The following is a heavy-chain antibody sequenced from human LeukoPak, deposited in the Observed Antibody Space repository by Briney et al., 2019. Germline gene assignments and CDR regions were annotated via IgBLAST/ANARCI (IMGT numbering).Heavy chain of an antibody. CDR2: ISYDETNK. Sequence: PGRSLRLSCAASGFSFSTYAMHWVRQAPGKGLEWVAVISYDETNKYYADSVQGGFTISRDNSKNTLYLQMNSLRAEDTALYYCARRWYFDLWGRGTLVTVSS. CDR1: GFSFSTYA. V-gene: IGHV3-30*04. J-gene: IGHJ2*01. CDR3: ARRWYFDL.